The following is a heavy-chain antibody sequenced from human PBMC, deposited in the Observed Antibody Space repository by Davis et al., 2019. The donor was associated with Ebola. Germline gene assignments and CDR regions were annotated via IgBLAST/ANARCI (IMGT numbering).Heavy chain of an antibody. V-gene: IGHV3-23*01. CDR3: AKHDDGTFDY. D-gene: IGHD4/OR15-4a*01. Sequence: GEALKISCAASGFTLSSYAMSRVRQAPGQGLEWVSAIRDSGTRTYYADSAKGRFTISRDNSKNTLFLQMNRLRAEDTAVYYCAKHDDGTFDYWGQGTLVTVSS. CDR2: IRDSGTRT. CDR1: GFTLSSYA. J-gene: IGHJ4*02.